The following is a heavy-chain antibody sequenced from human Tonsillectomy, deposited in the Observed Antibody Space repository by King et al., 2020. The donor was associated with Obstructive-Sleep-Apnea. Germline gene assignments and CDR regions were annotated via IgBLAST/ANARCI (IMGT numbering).Heavy chain of an antibody. Sequence: VQLVESGGGVVRPGRSLRLSCGASGFTFSTYAMHWVRQAPGKGLEWVAFISDDGTNKYYADSVKGRFTISRDNSKNTVSLQMNGLRTDDTAVYFCAREVNYGSGNYYKSFDSWGQGTLVTVSS. V-gene: IGHV3-30*04. CDR2: ISDDGTNK. J-gene: IGHJ4*02. CDR1: GFTFSTYA. D-gene: IGHD3-10*01. CDR3: AREVNYGSGNYYKSFDS.